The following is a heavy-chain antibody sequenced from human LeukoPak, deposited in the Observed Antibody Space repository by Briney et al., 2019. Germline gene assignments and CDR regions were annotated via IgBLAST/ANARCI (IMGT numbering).Heavy chain of an antibody. CDR3: ARHRGYSYGPSLYYFDY. Sequence: GESLKISCKGSGYSFTSYWIGWVRQMPGKGLEWMGIIYPGDSDTRYSPSFQGQVTISADKSISTAYLQWSSLKASDTAMYYCARHRGYSYGPSLYYFDYWGQGTLVTVSS. J-gene: IGHJ4*02. V-gene: IGHV5-51*01. D-gene: IGHD5-18*01. CDR1: GYSFTSYW. CDR2: IYPGDSDT.